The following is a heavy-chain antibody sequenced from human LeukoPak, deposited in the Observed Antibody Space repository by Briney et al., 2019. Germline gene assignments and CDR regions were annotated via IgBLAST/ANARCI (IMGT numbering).Heavy chain of an antibody. Sequence: SETLSLTCTVSGGSISSSSYYWGWIRQPPGKGLEWIGSIYYSGSTYYNPSLKSRVTISVDTSKNQFSLKLSSVTAADTAVYYCAGEPYSSSWHPFDYWGQGTLVTVSS. J-gene: IGHJ4*02. CDR3: AGEPYSSSWHPFDY. D-gene: IGHD6-13*01. CDR2: IYYSGST. CDR1: GGSISSSSYY. V-gene: IGHV4-39*07.